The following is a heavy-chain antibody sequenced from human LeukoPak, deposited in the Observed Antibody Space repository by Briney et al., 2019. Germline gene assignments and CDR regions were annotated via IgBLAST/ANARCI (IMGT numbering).Heavy chain of an antibody. CDR1: GFTFSSYA. CDR3: AKSPSGRFDP. D-gene: IGHD3-10*01. J-gene: IGHJ5*02. Sequence: QSGGSLRLSCAASGFTFSSYAMSWVRQAPGKGLEWVSTISVSGSSTYYADSVKGRFTISRDNSKNTLYLQMNSLSAEDAAVYYCAKSPSGRFDPWGQGTLVTVSS. CDR2: ISVSGSST. V-gene: IGHV3-23*01.